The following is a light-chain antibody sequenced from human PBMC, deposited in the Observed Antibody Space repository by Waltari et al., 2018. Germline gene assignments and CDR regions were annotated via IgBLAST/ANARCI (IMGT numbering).Light chain of an antibody. CDR3: QQTYTAPWT. V-gene: IGKV1-39*01. CDR2: AAS. Sequence: DIQMTQSPSSLSASVGDKITITCRASQNTDTYLNWYQQKPEKAPKLLIYAASTLQRGVPSRFSGNGSGTDFFLTISSLQPEDFAIYYCQQTYTAPWTFGLGTRVEIK. J-gene: IGKJ1*01. CDR1: QNTDTY.